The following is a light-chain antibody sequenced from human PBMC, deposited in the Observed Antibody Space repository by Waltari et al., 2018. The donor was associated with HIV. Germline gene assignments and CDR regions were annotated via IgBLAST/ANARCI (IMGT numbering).Light chain of an antibody. CDR1: HRAFGLYNF. V-gene: IGLV2-14*01. Sequence: SDLTQPASVSGFLGQSITISCPGGHRAFGLYNFISWYQQQPGEVPKLLLYEVDTRASGIPGRFSGSKSGNTASLTITGLQIEDEGLYYCASYTADDTVLFGGGTTVTVL. J-gene: IGLJ2*01. CDR3: ASYTADDTVL. CDR2: EVD.